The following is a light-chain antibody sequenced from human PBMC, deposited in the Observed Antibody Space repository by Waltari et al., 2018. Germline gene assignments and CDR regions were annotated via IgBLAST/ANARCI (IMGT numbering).Light chain of an antibody. J-gene: IGLJ1*01. CDR1: SSDVGGYNY. CDR2: EVS. CDR3: SSYTSSSTRV. V-gene: IGLV2-14*01. Sequence: QSALTQPASVSGSPGQSITISCTGTSSDVGGYNYVSWYQQHPGNAPKLIIYEVSNRPSGVSNRFSGSKSGNTASLTISGLQAEDEADYYCSSYTSSSTRVFGIGTKVTVL.